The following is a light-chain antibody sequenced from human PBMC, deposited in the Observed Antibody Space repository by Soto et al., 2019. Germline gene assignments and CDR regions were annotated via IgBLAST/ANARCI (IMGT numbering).Light chain of an antibody. V-gene: IGLV2-23*01. CDR2: EGS. J-gene: IGLJ2*01. CDR3: CSYAGSSTVV. Sequence: QSALTQPASVSGSPGQSITISCTGTSSDVGSYNLVSWYQQHPGTAPKLMIYEGSKRPSGVSNRFSGSKSGNTASLTISGLQAEDEADYYCCSYAGSSTVVFGGGTKLTGL. CDR1: SSDVGSYNL.